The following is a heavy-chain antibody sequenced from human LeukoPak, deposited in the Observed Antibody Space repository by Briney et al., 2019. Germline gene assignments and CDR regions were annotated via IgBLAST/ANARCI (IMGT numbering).Heavy chain of an antibody. CDR2: ISYDGSNK. CDR3: ASDVVTVAGTHGDAFDI. J-gene: IGHJ3*02. Sequence: SGGSLRLSCAASGFTLSSYAMHWVRQAPGKGLERVAVISYDGSNKYYADSVKGRFTISRDNSKNTLYLQMNSLRAEDTAVYYCASDVVTVAGTHGDAFDIWGQGTMVTVSS. CDR1: GFTLSSYA. V-gene: IGHV3-30-3*01. D-gene: IGHD6-19*01.